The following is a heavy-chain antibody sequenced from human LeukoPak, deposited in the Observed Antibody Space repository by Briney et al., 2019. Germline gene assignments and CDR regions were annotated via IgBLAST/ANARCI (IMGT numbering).Heavy chain of an antibody. D-gene: IGHD2-15*01. CDR1: GYTFTSYY. Sequence: ASVKVSCKASGYTFTSYYMHWVRQAPGQGLEWMGIINPSDGSTSYAQKFQGRVTMTRDMSTSTVYMELSSLRSEDTAVYYCAMEDHCSGGSCYSDYDYWGQGTLVTVSS. CDR2: INPSDGST. J-gene: IGHJ4*02. V-gene: IGHV1-46*01. CDR3: AMEDHCSGGSCYSDYDY.